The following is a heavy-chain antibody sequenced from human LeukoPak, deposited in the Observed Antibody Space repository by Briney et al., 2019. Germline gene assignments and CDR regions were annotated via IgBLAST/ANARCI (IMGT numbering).Heavy chain of an antibody. V-gene: IGHV3-23*01. CDR1: GFTFSSHA. J-gene: IGHJ4*02. CDR3: AKVPSNVAVAGTVCFDY. CDR2: ISGSGGST. D-gene: IGHD6-19*01. Sequence: GSLRLSCAASGFTFSSHAMSWVRQAPGKGLEWVSAISGSGGSTYYADSVKGRFTISRDNSKNTLYLQMNSLRAEDTAVYYCAKVPSNVAVAGTVCFDYWGQGTLVTVSS.